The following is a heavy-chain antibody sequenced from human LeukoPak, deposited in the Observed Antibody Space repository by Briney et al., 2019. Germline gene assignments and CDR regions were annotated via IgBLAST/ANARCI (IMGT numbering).Heavy chain of an antibody. Sequence: GGSLRLSCAASGFTFSSYGMHWVRQAPGKGLEWVAFIRYDGSNKYYADSVKGRFTISRDNAKNSLYLQMNSLRAEDTAVYYCTFEYSSSFDYWGQGTLVTVSS. CDR2: IRYDGSNK. CDR1: GFTFSSYG. J-gene: IGHJ4*02. D-gene: IGHD6-6*01. CDR3: TFEYSSSFDY. V-gene: IGHV3-30*02.